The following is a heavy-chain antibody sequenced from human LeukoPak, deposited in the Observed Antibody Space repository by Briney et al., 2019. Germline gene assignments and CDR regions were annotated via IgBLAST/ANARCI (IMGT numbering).Heavy chain of an antibody. Sequence: GGSLRLSCAASGFTFSSYWMSWVRQAPGKGLEWVSIIYSSGVTYYADSVKGRFTISRDNSKNTLYLQMNSVKAEDTAVYYCARLEVRGVIGPWGQGTLVTVSS. J-gene: IGHJ5*02. CDR1: GFTFSSYW. V-gene: IGHV3-53*01. CDR3: ARLEVRGVIGP. D-gene: IGHD3-10*01. CDR2: IYSSGVT.